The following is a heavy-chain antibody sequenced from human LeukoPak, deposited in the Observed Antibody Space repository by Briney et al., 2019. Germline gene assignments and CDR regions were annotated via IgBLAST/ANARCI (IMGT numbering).Heavy chain of an antibody. Sequence: GRSLRLSYAASGFTFSNYAMHWVRQAPGKGLEWVALISYDGSNKQYTDSAKGRFTISRDDSKNTLYLQMNSLRAEDTAVYYCARDHDYVWGSYRASPLDYWGQGTLVTVSS. D-gene: IGHD3-16*02. CDR1: GFTFSNYA. CDR3: ARDHDYVWGSYRASPLDY. CDR2: ISYDGSNK. J-gene: IGHJ4*02. V-gene: IGHV3-30*04.